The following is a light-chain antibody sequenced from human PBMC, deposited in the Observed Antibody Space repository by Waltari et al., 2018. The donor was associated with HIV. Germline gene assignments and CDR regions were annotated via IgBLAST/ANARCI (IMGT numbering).Light chain of an antibody. Sequence: SYELTQPPSVSVSPGQTARITCSGDALPKQYTYWYQQKPGQAPVLVIYKDSERPSGIPERFSGSSSGTTVTLTISGVQAEDEADYYCQSVDSSDTWVFGGGTKLTVL. CDR3: QSVDSSDTWV. V-gene: IGLV3-25*03. CDR1: ALPKQY. J-gene: IGLJ3*02. CDR2: KDS.